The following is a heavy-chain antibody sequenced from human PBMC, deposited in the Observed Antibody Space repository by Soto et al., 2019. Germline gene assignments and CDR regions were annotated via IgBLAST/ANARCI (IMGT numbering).Heavy chain of an antibody. CDR3: ARDPGSGWYPGGYYYYGMDV. CDR2: ISAYNGNT. CDR1: GYTFTSYG. D-gene: IGHD6-19*01. Sequence: QVHLVQSGAEVKKPGASVKVSCKASGYTFTSYGISWVRQAPGQGLEWMGWISAYNGNTNYAQKLQGRVTMTTDTSTSTAYMELRILRSDDTAVYYCARDPGSGWYPGGYYYYGMDVWGQGTTVTVSS. V-gene: IGHV1-18*01. J-gene: IGHJ6*02.